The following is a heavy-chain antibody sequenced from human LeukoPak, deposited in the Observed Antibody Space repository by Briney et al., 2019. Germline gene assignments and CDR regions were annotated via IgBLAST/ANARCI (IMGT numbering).Heavy chain of an antibody. J-gene: IGHJ6*03. CDR2: ISAYNGNT. D-gene: IGHD3-10*01. CDR3: ARDKATGVGGYYYYYMDV. Sequence: ASVNVSCKASGYTFTSYGISGVRQAPGQGLEGMGWISAYNGNTNYAQKLQGRVTMTTDTSKSTAYMEVRSLRSDDTAVYYCARDKATGVGGYYYYYMDVWGKGNTVTVSS. CDR1: GYTFTSYG. V-gene: IGHV1-18*01.